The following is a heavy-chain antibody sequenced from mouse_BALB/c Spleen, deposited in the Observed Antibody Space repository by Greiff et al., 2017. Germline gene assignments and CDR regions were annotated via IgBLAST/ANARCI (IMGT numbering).Heavy chain of an antibody. V-gene: IGHV1S22*01. D-gene: IGHD3-1*01. CDR3: TRSGPPDY. Sequence: LQQPGSELVRPGASVKLSCKASGYTFTSYWMHWVKQRHGQGLEWIGNIYPGSGSTNYDEKFKSKGTLTVDTSSSTAYMHLSSLTSEDSAVYYCTRSGPPDYWGQGTTLTVSS. CDR2: IYPGSGST. CDR1: GYTFTSYW. J-gene: IGHJ2*01.